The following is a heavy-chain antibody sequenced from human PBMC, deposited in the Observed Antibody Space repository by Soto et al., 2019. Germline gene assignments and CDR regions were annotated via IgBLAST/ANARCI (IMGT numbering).Heavy chain of an antibody. V-gene: IGHV1-69-2*01. CDR2: VEVENDDR. CDR1: GITFSDLH. J-gene: IGHJ4*02. Sequence: EVLLQQSGAEAREPGGVVKMSCAVAGITFSDLHMHWVKQAPGKGLEWVGLVEVENDDRLYAEKYRGRLNINTDTSRHISDMELTSLKADDTAIYFCAAVRGSLGSLSFDYWGQGTPVTVSA. D-gene: IGHD1-26*01. CDR3: AAVRGSLGSLSFDY.